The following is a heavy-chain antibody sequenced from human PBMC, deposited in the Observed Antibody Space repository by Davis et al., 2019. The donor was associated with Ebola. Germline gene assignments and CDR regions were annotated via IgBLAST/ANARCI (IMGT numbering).Heavy chain of an antibody. CDR1: GDSMSTKY. J-gene: IGHJ4*02. CDR3: ARGELLDFDY. Sequence: SETLSLTCAVSGDSMSTKYWNWIRQSPGKGLEWIGYSHSSGNSNYNPSLKSRVTISVDTSKTQLSLKLTSVTAADTAVYYCARGELLDFDYWGQGTLVTVSS. D-gene: IGHD1-26*01. V-gene: IGHV4-59*01. CDR2: SHSSGNS.